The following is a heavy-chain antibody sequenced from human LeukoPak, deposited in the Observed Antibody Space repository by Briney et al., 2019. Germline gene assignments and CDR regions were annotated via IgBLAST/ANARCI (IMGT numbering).Heavy chain of an antibody. J-gene: IGHJ5*02. Sequence: SETLSLTCTVSGGSISSSSYYWGWIRQPPGQGLEWIGSIYYSGSTYYTPSLKSRVTISVDTSKNQFSLKLSSVTAADTAVYYCARSYDFWSGFLPWGWFDPWGQGTLVTVSS. V-gene: IGHV4-39*07. D-gene: IGHD3-3*01. CDR3: ARSYDFWSGFLPWGWFDP. CDR1: GGSISSSSYY. CDR2: IYYSGST.